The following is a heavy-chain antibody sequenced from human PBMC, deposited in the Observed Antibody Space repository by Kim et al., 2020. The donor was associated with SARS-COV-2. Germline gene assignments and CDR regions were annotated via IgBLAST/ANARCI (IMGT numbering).Heavy chain of an antibody. D-gene: IGHD2-15*01. J-gene: IGHJ4*02. CDR1: GFTFTSFA. Sequence: GGSLRLSCAASGFTFTSFAMNWVRQAPGKGLEWVSGVSGTAAITGYADSVQGRFTISRDNSKNTLWLQMTSLRAEGTAVYYCVKGSRFQVRNFDSWGQGTLDAVSS. V-gene: IGHV3-23*01. CDR2: VSGTAAIT. CDR3: VKGSRFQVRNFDS.